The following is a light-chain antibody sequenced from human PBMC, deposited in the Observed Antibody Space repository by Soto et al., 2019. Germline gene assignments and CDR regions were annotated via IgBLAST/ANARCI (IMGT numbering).Light chain of an antibody. V-gene: IGLV2-14*01. Sequence: QSALTQPASVSGSPGQSISISCTGSSSDVGAYNYVAWYQQKPGKAPKLLIYEVDNRPSGISHRFSGSKSGNTASLTISGLQTEDEADYYCSSYTVINTAVFGGGTKLNVL. CDR1: SSDVGAYNY. J-gene: IGLJ3*02. CDR3: SSYTVINTAV. CDR2: EVD.